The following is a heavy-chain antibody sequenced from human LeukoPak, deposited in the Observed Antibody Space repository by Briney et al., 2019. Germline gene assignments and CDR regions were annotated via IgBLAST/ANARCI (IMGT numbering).Heavy chain of an antibody. V-gene: IGHV4-34*01. D-gene: IGHD2-21*02. Sequence: SETLSLTCAVYGGSFSGYYWSWIRQPPGKGLEWIGEINHSGSTNYNPSLKSRVAISVDTSKTQFSLNLTSVTAADTAVYYCARVGVTRYWYFDLWGRGTLVTVSS. CDR3: ARVGVTRYWYFDL. CDR1: GGSFSGYY. CDR2: INHSGST. J-gene: IGHJ2*01.